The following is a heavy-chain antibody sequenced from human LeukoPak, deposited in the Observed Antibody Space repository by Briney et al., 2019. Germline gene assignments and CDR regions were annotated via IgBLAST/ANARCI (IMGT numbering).Heavy chain of an antibody. J-gene: IGHJ3*01. D-gene: IGHD1-26*01. Sequence: GASVKVSCKASGYTFTGYYMHWVRQAPGQGLEWLGEIIPMFGRANYAQNFQGRVTITADESTITAYMDLTSLRSADTAVYYCARGHSGSFSNLRDVFDVWGQGTMVTVSS. CDR2: IIPMFGRA. CDR1: GYTFTGYY. CDR3: ARGHSGSFSNLRDVFDV. V-gene: IGHV1-69*13.